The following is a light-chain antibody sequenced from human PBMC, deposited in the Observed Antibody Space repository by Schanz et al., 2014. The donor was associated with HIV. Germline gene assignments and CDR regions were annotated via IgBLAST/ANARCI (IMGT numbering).Light chain of an antibody. V-gene: IGKV3-20*01. CDR2: GIS. CDR1: QSVSSY. Sequence: EIVLTQSPATLSLSPGERATLSCRASQSVSSYLAWYQQKPGQAPRLLIYGISIRATGSPDRFSGSGSGTDFTLTISRLEPEDFAMYYCQQYGSSPFTFGPGTKVDIK. CDR3: QQYGSSPFT. J-gene: IGKJ3*01.